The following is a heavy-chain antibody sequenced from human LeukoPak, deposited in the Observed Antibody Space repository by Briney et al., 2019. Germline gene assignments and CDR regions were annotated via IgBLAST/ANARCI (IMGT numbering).Heavy chain of an antibody. CDR1: GFTFSSYS. CDR3: AREVYCSHTTCYYFDY. V-gene: IGHV3-21*01. D-gene: IGHD2/OR15-2a*01. J-gene: IGHJ4*02. CDR2: ISDSSRYI. Sequence: GGPLRLSCAASGFTFSSYSVNWVRQAPGKGLEWVSSISDSSRYIFYADSVKGRFTISRDNAKNSLYLQMNSLRAEDTAVYYCAREVYCSHTTCYYFDYWGLGTLVTVSS.